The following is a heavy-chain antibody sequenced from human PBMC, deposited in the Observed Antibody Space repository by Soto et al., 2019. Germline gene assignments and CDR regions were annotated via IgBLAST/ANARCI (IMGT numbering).Heavy chain of an antibody. CDR3: ARQTWEIVVVPAAMSYYYYYMDV. J-gene: IGHJ6*03. D-gene: IGHD2-2*01. Sequence: SETLSLTCTVSGGSISSYDWSWIRQPPGKGLEWIGYIYYSGSTNYNPPLKSRVTISVDTSKNQFSLKLSSVTAADTAVYYCARQTWEIVVVPAAMSYYYYYMDVWGKGTTVTVSS. CDR1: GGSISSYD. V-gene: IGHV4-59*08. CDR2: IYYSGST.